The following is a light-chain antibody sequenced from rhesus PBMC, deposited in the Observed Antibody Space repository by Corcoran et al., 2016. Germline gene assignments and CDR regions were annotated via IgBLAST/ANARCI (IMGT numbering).Light chain of an antibody. Sequence: DIQMTQSPSSLSASVGDRVTITCRASQGISSYFNWYQQKPGKAPKRLNYYSTRLESGVPSRFRGSGSGTEFTLTISRLQPEDFATYYCPQCNSLPRTFGQGTKVEIK. CDR2: YST. CDR3: PQCNSLPRT. CDR1: QGISSY. J-gene: IGKJ1*01. V-gene: IGKV1-32*01.